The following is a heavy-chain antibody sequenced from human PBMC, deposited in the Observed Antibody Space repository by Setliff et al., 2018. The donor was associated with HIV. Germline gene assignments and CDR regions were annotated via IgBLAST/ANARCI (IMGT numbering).Heavy chain of an antibody. V-gene: IGHV4-38-2*02. D-gene: IGHD2-2*01. Sequence: PETLSLTCAVSGYSISSGYYWGWIRQPPGKGLEWIGSIYHSGSTYYNPSLKSRVTISVDTSKNQFSLKLSSVTAADTAVYYCARDEAAAAGRAFDIWGQGTMVTVSS. J-gene: IGHJ3*02. CDR2: IYHSGST. CDR3: ARDEAAAAGRAFDI. CDR1: GYSISSGYY.